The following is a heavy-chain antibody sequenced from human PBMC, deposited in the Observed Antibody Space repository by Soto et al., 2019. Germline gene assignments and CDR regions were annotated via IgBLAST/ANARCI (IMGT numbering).Heavy chain of an antibody. V-gene: IGHV1-18*01. CDR1: RYTKTNKG. Sequence: KASSKAPRYTKTNKGSSWLQQATEKRLEWMGWISAYNGNTNYAQMLQGRVTMTTDTSTSTAYMELRSLRSDDTALYYGAGTGGSLQYFEFRGHGSL. CDR3: AGTGGSLQYFEF. J-gene: IGHJ4*01. D-gene: IGHD3-16*01. CDR2: ISAYNGNT.